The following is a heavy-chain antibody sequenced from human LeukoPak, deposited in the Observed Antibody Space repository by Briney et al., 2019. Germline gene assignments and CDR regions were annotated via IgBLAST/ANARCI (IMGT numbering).Heavy chain of an antibody. D-gene: IGHD1-1*01. CDR2: INWSGSRT. J-gene: IGHJ3*02. CDR3: ARRYNWNDDGEAAFDI. V-gene: IGHV3-20*04. CDR1: GFTFDDYG. Sequence: PGGSLRLSCAASGFTFDDYGMSWVRQAPGKGLEWVSGINWSGSRTGYADSVKGRFTISRDNAKNSLYLQMNSLRAEDTALYYCARRYNWNDDGEAAFDIWGQGTMVTVSS.